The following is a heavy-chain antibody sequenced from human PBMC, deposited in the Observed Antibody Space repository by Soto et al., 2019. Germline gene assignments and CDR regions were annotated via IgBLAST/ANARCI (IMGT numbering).Heavy chain of an antibody. V-gene: IGHV3-11*04. Sequence: GGSLRISCAASGFTFKDYHMTWIRQAPGKGLEWISYISSSGDSIDYADSVKGRFTISRDSAKNSLLLQMNTLRVEDTALYFCARDESAGSSTSNWGQGTLVTVSS. CDR1: GFTFKDYH. CDR2: ISSSGDSI. CDR3: ARDESAGSSTSN. J-gene: IGHJ4*02. D-gene: IGHD2-2*01.